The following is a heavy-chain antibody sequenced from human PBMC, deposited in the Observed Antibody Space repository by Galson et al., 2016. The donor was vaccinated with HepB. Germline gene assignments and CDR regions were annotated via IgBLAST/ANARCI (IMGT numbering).Heavy chain of an antibody. Sequence: SVKVSCKASGYTFTTFALHWVRQAPGQRLQWMGWINAGNGNTKYSQKFQDRVTITMDTSARIAYMELSGLTSEDTAVYYCARDHFWGSGSDWFDPWGQGALVTVSS. CDR1: GYTFTTFA. J-gene: IGHJ5*02. CDR3: ARDHFWGSGSDWFDP. V-gene: IGHV1-3*01. CDR2: INAGNGNT. D-gene: IGHD3-10*01.